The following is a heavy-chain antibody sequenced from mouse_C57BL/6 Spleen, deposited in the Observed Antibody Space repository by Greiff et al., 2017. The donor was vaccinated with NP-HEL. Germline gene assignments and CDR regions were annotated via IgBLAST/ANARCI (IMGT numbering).Heavy chain of an antibody. CDR3: SRGDYYGSSCSYFDV. J-gene: IGHJ1*03. V-gene: IGHV5-17*01. Sequence: EVQGVESGGGLVKPGGSLKLSCAASGFTFSDYGMHWVRQAPEKGLEWVAYISSGSSTIYYADTVKGRFTISRDNAKNTLFLQMISLRSEDTAMYYWSRGDYYGSSCSYFDVWGTGTTVTVSS. D-gene: IGHD1-1*01. CDR2: ISSGSSTI. CDR1: GFTFSDYG.